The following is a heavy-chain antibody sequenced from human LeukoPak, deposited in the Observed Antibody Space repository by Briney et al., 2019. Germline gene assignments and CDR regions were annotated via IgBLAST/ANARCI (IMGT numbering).Heavy chain of an antibody. CDR1: GGSISSGGYY. V-gene: IGHV4-31*03. J-gene: IGHJ5*02. CDR3: ARSRSRGFDP. CDR2: IYYSGST. Sequence: SETLSLTCTVSGGSISSGGYYWSWIRQHPGKGLEWIGYIYYSGSTYYNPSLKSRVTISVDTSKNQFSLKLSSVTAADTAVYYCARSRSRGFDPWGQGTLVTVSS. D-gene: IGHD3-10*01.